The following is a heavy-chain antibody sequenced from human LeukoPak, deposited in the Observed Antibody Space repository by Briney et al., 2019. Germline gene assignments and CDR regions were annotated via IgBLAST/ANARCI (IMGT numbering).Heavy chain of an antibody. Sequence: GASVKVSCKASGGTFSSYTISWVRQAPGQGLEWMGRIIPILGIANYAQKFQGRVTITTDESTSTAYMELSSLRSEDTAVYYCARDISLGYSSGWYWGSFDYWGQGTLVTGSS. CDR2: IIPILGIA. CDR3: ARDISLGYSSGWYWGSFDY. V-gene: IGHV1-69*16. D-gene: IGHD6-19*01. J-gene: IGHJ4*02. CDR1: GGTFSSYT.